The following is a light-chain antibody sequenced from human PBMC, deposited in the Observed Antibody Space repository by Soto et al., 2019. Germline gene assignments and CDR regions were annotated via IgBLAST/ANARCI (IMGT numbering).Light chain of an antibody. CDR2: DAS. V-gene: IGKV3-11*01. Sequence: EIVLTQSPATLSLSPGERATLSCRASQSVSSYLAWYQQKPGQAPRLLIYDASNRATGIPARFSGGGSGTDFTLTISSLEPEDFAVYYCQQRSKTFGQGTKVDI. J-gene: IGKJ1*01. CDR3: QQRSKT. CDR1: QSVSSY.